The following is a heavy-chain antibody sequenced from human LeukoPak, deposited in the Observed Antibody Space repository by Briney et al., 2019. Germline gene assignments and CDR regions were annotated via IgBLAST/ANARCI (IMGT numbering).Heavy chain of an antibody. V-gene: IGHV3-11*01. CDR3: AREGQWGSGWYPLDY. J-gene: IGHJ4*02. CDR1: GFRFSDYY. CDR2: ISDRGTTI. Sequence: GGSLRLSCAAYGFRFSDYYMTWIRQAPGKGLEWVSYISDRGTTIFYADSVKGRFTISRDNAKNSLYLQMNSLRAEDSAVYYCAREGQWGSGWYPLDYWGQGTLVTVSS. D-gene: IGHD6-19*01.